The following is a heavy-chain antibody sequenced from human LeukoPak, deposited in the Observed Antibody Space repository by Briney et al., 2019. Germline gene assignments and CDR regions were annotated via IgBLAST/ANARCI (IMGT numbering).Heavy chain of an antibody. D-gene: IGHD1-26*01. CDR1: GFSLSTSGVC. Sequence: ESGPTLVNPTQTLTLTCTFSGFSLSTSGVCVSWIRQPPGKALEWLALIDWDDDKYYSTSLKTRLTISKDTSKNQVVLTMTNMDPVDTATYYCARINNGGDGSLFDYWGQGTLVTVSS. CDR3: ARINNGGDGSLFDY. CDR2: IDWDDDK. J-gene: IGHJ4*02. V-gene: IGHV2-70*01.